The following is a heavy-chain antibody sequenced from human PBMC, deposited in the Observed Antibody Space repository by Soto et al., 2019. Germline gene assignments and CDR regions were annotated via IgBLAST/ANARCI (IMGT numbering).Heavy chain of an antibody. D-gene: IGHD6-13*01. V-gene: IGHV4-4*02. CDR3: ASHLIMPGTRGFEY. CDR1: SGSSTSRSW. J-gene: IGHJ4*02. CDR2: IYQGGST. Sequence: QVQLRESGPGLVKPSGTLSLTCAISSGSSTSRSWWSWVRQPPGKGLEWIGEIYQGGSTNYNASLKSRLTISIDKSQNQFSLRLNSVTAADTAVYFCASHLIMPGTRGFEYWGQGSLVTVSS.